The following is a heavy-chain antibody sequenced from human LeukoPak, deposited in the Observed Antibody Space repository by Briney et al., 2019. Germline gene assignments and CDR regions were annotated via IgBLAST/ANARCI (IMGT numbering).Heavy chain of an antibody. CDR1: GFTLSSYS. J-gene: IGHJ6*02. CDR2: ISGSGGGT. V-gene: IGHV3-23*01. D-gene: IGHD5-18*01. CDR3: AKRDRVHAASYYDCGMDV. Sequence: GGSLRLSGAASGFTLSSYSMTWVRQAPGKGLGWVSAISGSGGGTYYADSVKGRFTISRENSKNTLYLQMNSLRAEDTAVYYCAKRDRVHAASYYDCGMDVWGQGTTVTVSS.